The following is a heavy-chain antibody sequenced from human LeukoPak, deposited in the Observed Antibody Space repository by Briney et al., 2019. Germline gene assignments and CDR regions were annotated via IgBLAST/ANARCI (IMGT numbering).Heavy chain of an antibody. CDR3: ARDQGTTVATINFDY. V-gene: IGHV1-58*01. Sequence: GASVKVSCKASGFTFSNSAVQWVRQARGQRLEWIGWIVVGSGNTNYAQKFQERVTITRDMSTSTAYMELSSLRSDDTAVYYCARDQGTTVATINFDYWGQGTLVTVSS. D-gene: IGHD5-12*01. CDR1: GFTFSNSA. J-gene: IGHJ4*02. CDR2: IVVGSGNT.